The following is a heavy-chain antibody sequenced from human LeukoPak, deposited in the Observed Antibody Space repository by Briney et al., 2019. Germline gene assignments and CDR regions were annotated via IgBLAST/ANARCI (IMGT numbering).Heavy chain of an antibody. V-gene: IGHV3-11*01. CDR1: GFTFSNYY. CDR3: ARGHYGLDY. Sequence: GGSLRLSCAASGFTFSNYYMSWIRQAPGKGLEWVSYIDKSGGNAYNADSLKGRFTVSRDNAKKSLYLQMNSLTAEDTAVYYCARGHYGLDYWGQGTLVTVSS. J-gene: IGHJ4*02. D-gene: IGHD3-10*01. CDR2: IDKSGGNA.